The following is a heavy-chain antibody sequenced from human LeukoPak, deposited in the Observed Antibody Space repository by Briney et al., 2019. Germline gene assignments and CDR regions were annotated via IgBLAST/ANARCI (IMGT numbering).Heavy chain of an antibody. CDR3: TRSGDLAAFDI. J-gene: IGHJ3*02. Sequence: PGGSLRLSCAASGFTFSGSRMHWVRQASGKGLEWVGRIRSKADSYATAYAESVKGRFTISRDDSKNTAYLQMNSLKTEDTAVYYCTRSGDLAAFDIWGQGTMVTVSS. V-gene: IGHV3-73*01. D-gene: IGHD7-27*01. CDR1: GFTFSGSR. CDR2: IRSKADSYAT.